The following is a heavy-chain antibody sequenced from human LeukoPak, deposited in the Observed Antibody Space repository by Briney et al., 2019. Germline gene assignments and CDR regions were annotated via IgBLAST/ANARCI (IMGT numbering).Heavy chain of an antibody. D-gene: IGHD3-16*01. V-gene: IGHV4-38-2*01. CDR2: IYGTGST. CDR3: ARYDSRGSASTRFDY. Sequence: SETLSLTCAVSGYSLGKNYYWGWIRQPPGKGLEWIGRIYGTGSTSYNPSLMNRVSMSVDTSKNHFSLKLTSVTAADTAVYYCARYDSRGSASTRFDYWGQGILVTISS. J-gene: IGHJ4*02. CDR1: GYSLGKNYY.